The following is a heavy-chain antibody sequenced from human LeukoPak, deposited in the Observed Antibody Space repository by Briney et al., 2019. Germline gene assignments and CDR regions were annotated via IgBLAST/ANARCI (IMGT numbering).Heavy chain of an antibody. V-gene: IGHV3-7*01. CDR2: IKQDGSEK. CDR1: GFTFSSYW. Sequence: GGSLRLSCAASGFTFSSYWMSWVRQAPGKGLEWVANIKQDGSEKYYVDSVKGRFTISRDNAKNSLYLQMNSLRAEDTAVYYCARAHGNYDFWSGYSYYMDVWGKGTTVTVSS. J-gene: IGHJ6*03. CDR3: ARAHGNYDFWSGYSYYMDV. D-gene: IGHD3-3*01.